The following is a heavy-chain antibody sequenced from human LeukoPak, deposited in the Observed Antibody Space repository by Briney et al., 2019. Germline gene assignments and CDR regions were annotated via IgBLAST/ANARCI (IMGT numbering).Heavy chain of an antibody. Sequence: GESLRLSCAASGFTFSSYAMSWVRQAPGKGLEWVSAISGSGGGTYYADSVKGRFTISRDNSKNTLYLQMNSLRAEDTAVYYCATDSGSYWGGRAFDYWGQGTLVTVSS. CDR2: ISGSGGGT. D-gene: IGHD1-26*01. CDR1: GFTFSSYA. V-gene: IGHV3-23*01. J-gene: IGHJ4*02. CDR3: ATDSGSYWGGRAFDY.